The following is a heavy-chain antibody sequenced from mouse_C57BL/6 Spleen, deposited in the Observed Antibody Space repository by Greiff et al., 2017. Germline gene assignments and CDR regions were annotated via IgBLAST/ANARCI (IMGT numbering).Heavy chain of an antibody. J-gene: IGHJ2*01. CDR1: GYTFTDYY. CDR2: INPNNGGT. D-gene: IGHD2-1*01. Sequence: VQLQQSGPELVKPGASVKISCKASGYTFTDYYMNWVKQSHGKSLEWIGDINPNNGGTSYNQKFKGKATLTVDKSSSTAYMELRSLTSEDSAVYYCARNYYGNYVDYFDYWGQGTTLTVSS. CDR3: ARNYYGNYVDYFDY. V-gene: IGHV1-26*01.